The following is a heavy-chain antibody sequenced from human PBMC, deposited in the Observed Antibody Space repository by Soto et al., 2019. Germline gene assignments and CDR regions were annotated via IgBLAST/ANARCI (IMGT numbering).Heavy chain of an antibody. J-gene: IGHJ4*02. D-gene: IGHD2-15*01. CDR2: ISSDGSNK. CDR3: ARDMYAMVAATHYFDY. CDR1: GFTFSSYA. Sequence: QVQLVESGGGVVQPGRSLRLSCAASGFTFSSYAMHWVRQAPGKGLEWVAVISSDGSNKYYADSVKGRFTISRDNSQNALYRQMNSLRAEDTAVYYCARDMYAMVAATHYFDYWGQGTLVTVSS. V-gene: IGHV3-30-3*01.